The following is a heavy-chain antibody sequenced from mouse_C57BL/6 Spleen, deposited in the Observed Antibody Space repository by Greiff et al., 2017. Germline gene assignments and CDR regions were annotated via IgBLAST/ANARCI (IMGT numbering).Heavy chain of an antibody. Sequence: QVQLQQSGAELVKPGASVKLSCKASGYTFTSYWMQWVKQRPGQGLEWIGEIDPSDSYTNYNQKFKGKATLTVDTSSSTAYMQLSSLTSEDSAVYYCARGNSPYYYGSSYFDYWGQGTTLTVSS. CDR2: IDPSDSYT. J-gene: IGHJ2*01. CDR3: ARGNSPYYYGSSYFDY. V-gene: IGHV1-50*01. CDR1: GYTFTSYW. D-gene: IGHD1-1*01.